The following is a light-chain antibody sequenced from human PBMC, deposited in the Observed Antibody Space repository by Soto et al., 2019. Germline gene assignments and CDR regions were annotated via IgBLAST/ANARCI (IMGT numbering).Light chain of an antibody. Sequence: DIQMTQSPSTLSASLGDRVTITCRASQSLSSWLAWYQLKPGKAHKVLIYKAYTLESGVQSRFSGSGSGTEFPLTIRSLQPDDFANYFCQQYNTYPLTVGGGTKVDI. CDR2: KAY. CDR3: QQYNTYPLT. J-gene: IGKJ4*01. V-gene: IGKV1-5*03. CDR1: QSLSSW.